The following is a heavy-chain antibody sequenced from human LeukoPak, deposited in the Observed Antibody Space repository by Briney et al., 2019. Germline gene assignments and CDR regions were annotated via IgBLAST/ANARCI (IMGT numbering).Heavy chain of an antibody. CDR2: TYYRSKWFN. D-gene: IGHD3-9*01. J-gene: IGHJ4*02. CDR3: ARDRRGNYDILTGYYLFPSYFEY. Sequence: SQTLSLTCAISGDSVSSNTAAWNWIRQSPSRGLEWLGRTYYRSKWFNDYALSVKSRITINPDTSKNQFSLQLNSVTPEDTAVYYCARDRRGNYDILTGYYLFPSYFEYWGQGTLVTVSS. CDR1: GDSVSSNTAA. V-gene: IGHV6-1*01.